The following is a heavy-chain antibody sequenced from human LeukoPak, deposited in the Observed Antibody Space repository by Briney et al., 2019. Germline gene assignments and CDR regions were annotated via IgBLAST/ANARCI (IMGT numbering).Heavy chain of an antibody. J-gene: IGHJ6*02. CDR1: GFTFSSYA. V-gene: IGHV3-23*01. D-gene: IGHD1-1*01. CDR3: AKVDWNDVQQYYYYYGMDV. Sequence: QPGGSLRLSCAASGFTFSSYAMSWVRQAPGKGLEWVSAISGSGGSTSYADSVKGRFTISRDNSKNTLYLQMNSLRAEDTAVYYCAKVDWNDVQQYYYYYGMDVWGQGTTVTVSS. CDR2: ISGSGGST.